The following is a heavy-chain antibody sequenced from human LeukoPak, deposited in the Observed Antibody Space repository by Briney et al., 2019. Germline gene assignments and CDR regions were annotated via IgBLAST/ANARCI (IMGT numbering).Heavy chain of an antibody. D-gene: IGHD3-10*01. V-gene: IGHV3-23*01. CDR1: GFTFSSYA. CDR2: ISGSGGST. J-gene: IGHJ4*02. CDR3: AKVRSRRTMVRGVIITPLDY. Sequence: GGSLRLSCAASGFTFSSYAMSWIRQAPGKGLEWVSAISGSGGSTYYADSVKGRFTISRDNSKNTLYLQMNSLRAEDTAVYYCAKVRSRRTMVRGVIITPLDYWGQGTLVTVSS.